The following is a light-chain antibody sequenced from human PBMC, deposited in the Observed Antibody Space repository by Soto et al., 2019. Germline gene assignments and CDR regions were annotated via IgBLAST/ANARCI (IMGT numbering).Light chain of an antibody. CDR2: GVT. J-gene: IGLJ1*01. V-gene: IGLV2-14*01. Sequence: QSVLTQPASVSGSPGQSITISCTGTSSDIGGYDYVSWYQHHPGKAPKFIIYGVTNRPSGVSHRFSGSNSANTASLTISGLHAEDEADYYCTSYTSSSTPVFGTGTKVTVL. CDR1: SSDIGGYDY. CDR3: TSYTSSSTPV.